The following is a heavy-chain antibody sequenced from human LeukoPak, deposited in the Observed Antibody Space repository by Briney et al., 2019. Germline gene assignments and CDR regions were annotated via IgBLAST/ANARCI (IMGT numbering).Heavy chain of an antibody. CDR2: ISGSGGSI. CDR3: AKFLERPLRSNFDY. J-gene: IGHJ4*02. V-gene: IGHV3-23*01. CDR1: GFTFSSYA. Sequence: GGSLRLSCAASGFTFSSYAMSWVRQASGKGLEWVSAISGSGGSIYYADSVKGRSTISRDNSKNTLYLQMNSLRAEDTAVYYCAKFLERPLRSNFDYWGQGTLVTVSS. D-gene: IGHD1-1*01.